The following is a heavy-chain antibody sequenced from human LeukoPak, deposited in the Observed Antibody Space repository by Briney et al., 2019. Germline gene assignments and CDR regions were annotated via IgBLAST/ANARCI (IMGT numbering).Heavy chain of an antibody. Sequence: GGSLTLSCAASGFTFSNYAMTWVRQAPGKGLEWVSAISGSGGSTYYAGSVKGRFTISRDNSKNTLYLQMNSLRAEDTAVYYCAKDFVIAIYYWGQGTLVTVSS. CDR1: GFTFSNYA. CDR3: AKDFVIAIYY. J-gene: IGHJ4*02. CDR2: ISGSGGST. V-gene: IGHV3-23*01. D-gene: IGHD2-21*01.